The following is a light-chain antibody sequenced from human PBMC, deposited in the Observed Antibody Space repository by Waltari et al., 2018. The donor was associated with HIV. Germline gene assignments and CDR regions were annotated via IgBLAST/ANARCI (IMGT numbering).Light chain of an antibody. Sequence: DIVMTQSPDSLAVSLGERATINCKSSQSVLYSSNNKNYLAWYQKKPGQPPKLLIYWASTRESGVPDRFSGSGSGTDFTLTISSLQVEDVAVYYCQQCYSIPLTFGGGTKVEIK. CDR1: QSVLYSSNNKNY. V-gene: IGKV4-1*01. CDR3: QQCYSIPLT. CDR2: WAS. J-gene: IGKJ4*01.